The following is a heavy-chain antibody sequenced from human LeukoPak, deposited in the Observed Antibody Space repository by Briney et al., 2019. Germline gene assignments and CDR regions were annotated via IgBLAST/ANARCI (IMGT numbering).Heavy chain of an antibody. V-gene: IGHV4-34*01. D-gene: IGHD3-10*01. CDR2: INHSGST. J-gene: IGHJ4*02. Sequence: SETLSLTCAVYGGSFSNYYWNWIRQPPGKGLEWIGEINHSGSTNYNPSLKSRVTISVDTSKNQFSLKLSSVTAADTAVYYCARALSVRGVINQIDYWGQGTLVTVSS. CDR1: GGSFSNYY. CDR3: ARALSVRGVINQIDY.